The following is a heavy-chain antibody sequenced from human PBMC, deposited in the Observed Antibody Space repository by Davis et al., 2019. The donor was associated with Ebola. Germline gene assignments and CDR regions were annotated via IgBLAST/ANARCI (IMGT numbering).Heavy chain of an antibody. J-gene: IGHJ4*02. CDR2: MNPSSGNT. CDR1: GYTFTSYD. D-gene: IGHD2-2*01. Sequence: AASVKVSCKASGYTFTSYDINWVRQATGQGLEWMGWMNPSSGNTGYAQKFQGRVTMTRDTSTRTVYMDLSSLRSEDTAVYYCARLGQQLLLGDWDYWGQGTLLTVSS. V-gene: IGHV1-8*01. CDR3: ARLGQQLLLGDWDY.